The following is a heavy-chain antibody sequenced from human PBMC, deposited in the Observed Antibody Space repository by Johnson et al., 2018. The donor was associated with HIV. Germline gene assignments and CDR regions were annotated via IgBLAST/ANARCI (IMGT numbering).Heavy chain of an antibody. Sequence: VQLVESGGGVVQPGRSLRLSCAASGFTFSSYTMHWVRQAPGKGLEWVAFIRYDGSNKYYADSVKGRFTISRDNSKNTLYLQMNSLRAEDTAVYYCARGVGPSAFDIWGQGTMVTVSS. CDR3: ARGVGPSAFDI. V-gene: IGHV3-33*08. J-gene: IGHJ3*02. CDR2: IRYDGSNK. D-gene: IGHD1-26*01. CDR1: GFTFSSYT.